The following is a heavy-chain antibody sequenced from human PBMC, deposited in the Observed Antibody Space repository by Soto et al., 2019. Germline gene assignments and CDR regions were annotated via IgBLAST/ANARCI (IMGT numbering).Heavy chain of an antibody. V-gene: IGHV3-23*01. Sequence: GESLKISCAASGFTFSSYAMSWVRQAPGKGLEWVSAISGSGGSTYYADSVKGRFTISRDNSKNTLYLQMNSLRAEDTAVYYCAKELGYGDSGYWGQGTLVTVSS. CDR1: GFTFSSYA. D-gene: IGHD4-17*01. J-gene: IGHJ4*02. CDR3: AKELGYGDSGY. CDR2: ISGSGGST.